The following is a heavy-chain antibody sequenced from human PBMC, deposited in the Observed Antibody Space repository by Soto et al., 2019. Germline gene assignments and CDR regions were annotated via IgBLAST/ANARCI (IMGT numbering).Heavy chain of an antibody. V-gene: IGHV3-48*04. D-gene: IGHD6-25*01. CDR1: GFTFSAYS. CDR3: AKVPRGNDAFDI. Sequence: GGSLRLSCAASGFTFSAYSMNWVRQAPGKGLEWVAYINTNGGTIDYADSVKGRFTISRDNAKNSLYLQMNSLRAEDTAVYYCAKVPRGNDAFDIWGQGTMVTVSS. J-gene: IGHJ3*02. CDR2: INTNGGTI.